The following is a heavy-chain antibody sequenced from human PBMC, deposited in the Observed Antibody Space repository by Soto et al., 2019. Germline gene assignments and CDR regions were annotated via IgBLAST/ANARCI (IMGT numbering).Heavy chain of an antibody. CDR1: GFTFSSYA. D-gene: IGHD6-6*01. J-gene: IGHJ5*02. CDR3: ARDAGPLEYSSP. V-gene: IGHV3-30-3*01. Sequence: GGSLRLSCAASGFTFSSYAMHWVRQAPGKGLEWVAVISYDGSNKYYADSVKGRFTISRDNSKNTLYLQMNSLRAEDTAVYYCARDAGPLEYSSPWGQGT. CDR2: ISYDGSNK.